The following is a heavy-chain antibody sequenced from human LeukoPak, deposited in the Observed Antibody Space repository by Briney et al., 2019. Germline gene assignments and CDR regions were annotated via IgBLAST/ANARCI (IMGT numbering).Heavy chain of an antibody. CDR3: ARDSSGQGDY. Sequence: GRSLRLSCAASGFTFSCYAMHWVRQAPGKGLEWVGRSKNKANNYITQYAAFVQGRFTISRDNSKNSLYLQINSLKTEDTAVYYCARDSSGQGDYWGQGTLVTVSS. CDR2: SKNKANNYIT. CDR1: GFTFSCYA. J-gene: IGHJ4*02. V-gene: IGHV3-72*01. D-gene: IGHD3-22*01.